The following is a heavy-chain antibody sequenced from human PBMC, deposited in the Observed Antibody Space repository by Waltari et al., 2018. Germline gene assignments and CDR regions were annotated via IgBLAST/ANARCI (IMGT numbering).Heavy chain of an antibody. Sequence: QLQLQESGPGLVKPSETLSLICSVSGGSFSNTTYYWGWIRQPPGKGLEGIGTRYYDGDTYYYAVVKRRVTMSIDMSKSKFSLKVTSVTAADTAVYYCARQRQDEYHYYDMDAWGKGTTVTVSS. CDR3: ARQRQDEYHYYDMDA. CDR2: RYYDGDT. D-gene: IGHD6-6*01. V-gene: IGHV4-39*07. CDR1: GGSFSNTTYY. J-gene: IGHJ6*04.